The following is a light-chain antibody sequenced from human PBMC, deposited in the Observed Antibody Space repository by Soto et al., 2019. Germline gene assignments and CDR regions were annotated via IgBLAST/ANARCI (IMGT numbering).Light chain of an antibody. CDR2: DAS. CDR1: QTVGRY. J-gene: IGKJ2*01. CDR3: QQYGSTPRVT. V-gene: IGKV3-11*01. Sequence: DIVLTQSPATLSLSPGDRVTLSCRASQTVGRYLSWYQHSPGQGPRLLVYDASNRATGVPARFSGSGSETDFTLTISSLEPEDFAVYYCQQYGSTPRVTFGQGTKLEIK.